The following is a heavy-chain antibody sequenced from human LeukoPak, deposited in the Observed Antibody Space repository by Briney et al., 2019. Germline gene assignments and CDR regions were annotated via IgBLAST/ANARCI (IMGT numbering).Heavy chain of an antibody. V-gene: IGHV4-59*08. J-gene: IGHJ4*02. CDR2: LYYTGST. D-gene: IGHD2-15*01. CDR1: GGSINSYY. Sequence: SETLSLTCTVSGGSINSYYWTWIRQPPGKGLEWIGYLYYTGSTNYNPSLKSRVAMPVDTSNNQFSLKLSSVTAADTAVYYCARLVAADYFDYWGQGALVTVSS. CDR3: ARLVAADYFDY.